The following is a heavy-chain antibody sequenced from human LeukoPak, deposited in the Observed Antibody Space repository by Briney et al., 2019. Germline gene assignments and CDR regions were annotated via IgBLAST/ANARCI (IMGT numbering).Heavy chain of an antibody. CDR1: EFTVSSNY. D-gene: IGHD1-1*01. J-gene: IGHJ6*02. CDR2: IYSGGST. CDR3: ARDRTAYYYGMDV. Sequence: PGGSLRLPCAASEFTVSSNYMSWVRQAPGKGLEWVSVIYSGGSTYYADSVKGRFTISRDTSKNTLYLQMNSLRAEDTAVYYCARDRTAYYYGMDVWGQGTTVTVSS. V-gene: IGHV3-53*01.